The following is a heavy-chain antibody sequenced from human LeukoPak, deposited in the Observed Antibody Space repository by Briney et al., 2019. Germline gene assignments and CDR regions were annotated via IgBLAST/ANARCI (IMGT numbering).Heavy chain of an antibody. J-gene: IGHJ6*02. CDR1: GGTFSSYA. CDR2: IIPIFGTA. Sequence: GASVKVSCKASGGTFSSYAISWVRQAPGQGLEWMGGIIPIFGTANYAQKFQGRVTITADESTSTAYMELSSLRSEDTAVYYCARGYYGSGSYRNFYYGMDVWGQGTTVTVSS. V-gene: IGHV1-69*13. CDR3: ARGYYGSGSYRNFYYGMDV. D-gene: IGHD3-10*01.